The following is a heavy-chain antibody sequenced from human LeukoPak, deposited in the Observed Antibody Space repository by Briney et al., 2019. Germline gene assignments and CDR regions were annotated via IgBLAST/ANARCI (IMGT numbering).Heavy chain of an antibody. CDR1: GYSFTSYW. J-gene: IGHJ4*02. D-gene: IGHD3-22*01. Sequence: GESPKISCKGSGYSFTSYWIGWVRQMPGKGLEWMAIIYPGDSDTRYSPSFQGQVTISADKSISTAYLQWSSLKASDTAMYYCARLTYYYDSSGYYYQSRRYYFDYWGQGTLVTVSS. V-gene: IGHV5-51*01. CDR2: IYPGDSDT. CDR3: ARLTYYYDSSGYYYQSRRYYFDY.